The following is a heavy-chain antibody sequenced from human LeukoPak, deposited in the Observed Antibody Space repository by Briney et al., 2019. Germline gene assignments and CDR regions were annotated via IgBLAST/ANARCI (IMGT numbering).Heavy chain of an antibody. CDR1: GLTFSTYG. D-gene: IGHD3-3*01. J-gene: IGHJ3*02. CDR2: ISGNAVST. CDR3: ARSRLSGINDAFDI. V-gene: IGHV3-23*01. Sequence: GGSLRLSCAASGLTFSTYGMTWVRQAPGKGLEWVSAISGNAVSTFYADSVKGRFTISRDNSKNTLYLQMNSLRAEDTAVYYCARSRLSGINDAFDIWGQGTMVTVSS.